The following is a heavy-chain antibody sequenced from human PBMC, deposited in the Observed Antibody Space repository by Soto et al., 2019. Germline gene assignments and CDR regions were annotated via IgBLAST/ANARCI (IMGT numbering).Heavy chain of an antibody. CDR3: ARDHCSGGSCYSLRGYYYGMDV. V-gene: IGHV3-30-3*01. J-gene: IGHJ6*02. D-gene: IGHD2-15*01. CDR1: GFTFSSYA. Sequence: QVQLVESGGGVVQPGRSLRLSCAASGFTFSSYAMHWVRQAPGKGLEWVAVISYDGSNKYYADSVKGRFTISRDKSKNTLYLQMNSMRAEDTAVYYCARDHCSGGSCYSLRGYYYGMDVWGQGTTVTVSS. CDR2: ISYDGSNK.